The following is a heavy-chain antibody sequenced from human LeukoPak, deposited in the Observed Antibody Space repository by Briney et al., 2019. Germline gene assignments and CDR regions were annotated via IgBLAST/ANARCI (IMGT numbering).Heavy chain of an antibody. D-gene: IGHD3-22*01. CDR3: SAATRQLDYYYYY. Sequence: GGSLRLSCAASGFTFNSFGMHWVRQAPGKGLEWVAVISFDGSNKYYADSVRGRFTISRDNSKDTLYLQMSRLTIEDTAMYYCSAATRQLDYYYYYWGQGALVTVAT. V-gene: IGHV3-30*03. CDR1: GFTFNSFG. CDR2: ISFDGSNK. J-gene: IGHJ4*02.